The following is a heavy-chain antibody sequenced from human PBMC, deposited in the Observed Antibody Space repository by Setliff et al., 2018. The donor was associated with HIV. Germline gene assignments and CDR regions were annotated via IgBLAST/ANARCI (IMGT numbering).Heavy chain of an antibody. Sequence: ASVKVSCKASGYTFTTYSLHWVRQAPGQSLEWMGWLNAGKGDTKYPQKFQDRITITRDTSANTAYMELKNLRSDDTATYFCTRGALLAVFDFDHWGHGTLVTVSS. CDR1: GYTFTTYS. J-gene: IGHJ4*01. CDR2: LNAGKGDT. D-gene: IGHD2-8*02. CDR3: TRGALLAVFDFDH. V-gene: IGHV1-3*01.